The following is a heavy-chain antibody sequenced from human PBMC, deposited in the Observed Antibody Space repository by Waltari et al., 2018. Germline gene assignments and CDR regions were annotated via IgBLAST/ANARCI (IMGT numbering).Heavy chain of an antibody. CDR1: GYTFTGYY. D-gene: IGHD3-10*02. V-gene: IGHV1-69-2*01. J-gene: IGHJ4*02. CDR2: VDPEDGET. Sequence: VQLVQSGAEVKKPGASVKVSCKASGYTFTGYYIHWVRQAPGQGLEWMGLVDPEDGETIYAEKFQGRVTITADTSTDTAYMELSSLRSEDTAVYYCATGCSAVPLCYWGQGTLVTVSS. CDR3: ATGCSAVPLCY.